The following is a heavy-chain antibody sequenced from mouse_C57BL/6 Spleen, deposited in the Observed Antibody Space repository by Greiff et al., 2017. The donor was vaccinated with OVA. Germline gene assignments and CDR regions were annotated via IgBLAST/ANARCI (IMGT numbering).Heavy chain of an antibody. D-gene: IGHD1-1*01. J-gene: IGHJ4*01. CDR1: GYTFTSYW. CDR3: ARPRSRYAMDY. V-gene: IGHV1-69*01. Sequence: VQLQQPGAELVMPGASVKLSCKASGYTFTSYWMHWVKQRPGQGLEWIGEIDPSDSYTNYNQKFKGKSTLTVDKSSSTAYMQLSSLTSEDSAVYYCARPRSRYAMDYWGQGTSVTVSS. CDR2: IDPSDSYT.